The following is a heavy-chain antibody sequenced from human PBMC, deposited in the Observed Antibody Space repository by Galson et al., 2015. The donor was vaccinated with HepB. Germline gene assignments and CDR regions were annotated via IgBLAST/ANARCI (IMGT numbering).Heavy chain of an antibody. J-gene: IGHJ5*02. CDR3: ARCCLLGVAGINWFDP. Sequence: SETLSLTCAVYGGSFSGYYWSWIRQPPGKGLEWIGESNLSGSTNYNPSLKSRVTISVDTSKNQFSLKLSSVTAADTAVYYCARCCLLGVAGINWFDPWGQGTLVTVSS. V-gene: IGHV4-34*01. CDR1: GGSFSGYY. CDR2: SNLSGST. D-gene: IGHD6-19*01.